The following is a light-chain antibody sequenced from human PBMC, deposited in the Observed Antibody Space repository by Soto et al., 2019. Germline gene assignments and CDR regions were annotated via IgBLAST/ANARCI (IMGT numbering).Light chain of an antibody. CDR2: EGS. CDR1: SSDVGSYNL. CDR3: CSYAGSSTYV. Sequence: QSALTQPASVSGSPGQSITISCTGTSSDVGSYNLVSWYQQHPGKAPKLMIYEGSKRPSGVSNRFSGSKSGNTASLTISGLQAEDEADYDGCSYAGSSTYVFGTGTKGTVL. J-gene: IGLJ1*01. V-gene: IGLV2-23*01.